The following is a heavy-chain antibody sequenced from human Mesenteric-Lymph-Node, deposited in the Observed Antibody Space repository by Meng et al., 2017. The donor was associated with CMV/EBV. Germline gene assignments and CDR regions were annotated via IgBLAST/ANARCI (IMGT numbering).Heavy chain of an antibody. CDR1: GYTFTDYY. Sequence: SGYTFTDYYMHWVQQAPEKGLEWMGLIDPADGETMYAEKFQGRVTITADTSTDTSYMELSSLGSEDTALYYCATLGYYDPGLFLDNWGQGTLVTVSS. CDR3: ATLGYYDPGLFLDN. V-gene: IGHV1-69-2*01. J-gene: IGHJ4*02. CDR2: IDPADGET. D-gene: IGHD3-10*01.